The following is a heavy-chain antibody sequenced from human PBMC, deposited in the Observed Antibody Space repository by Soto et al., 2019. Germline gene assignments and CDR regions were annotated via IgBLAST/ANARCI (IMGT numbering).Heavy chain of an antibody. V-gene: IGHV3-48*02. J-gene: IGHJ6*02. D-gene: IGHD6-13*01. CDR1: GFTFSSYS. CDR2: ISSSSSTI. Sequence: PGGSLRLSCAASGFTFSSYSMNWVRQAPGKGLEWVSYISSSSSTIYYADSVKGRFTISRDNAKNSLYLQMNSLRDEDTAVYYCARGPISYSSSWYYYGMDVWGQGTTVTVSS. CDR3: ARGPISYSSSWYYYGMDV.